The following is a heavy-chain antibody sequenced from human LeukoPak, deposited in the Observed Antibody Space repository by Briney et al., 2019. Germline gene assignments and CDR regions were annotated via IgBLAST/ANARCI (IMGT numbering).Heavy chain of an antibody. V-gene: IGHV1-46*01. D-gene: IGHD3-9*01. J-gene: IGHJ5*02. CDR1: GYTLTELS. CDR2: INPSGGST. Sequence: ASVKVSCKVSGYTLTELSMHWVRQAPGQGLEWMGIINPSGGSTSYAQKFQGGVTMTRDTSTSTVYMELSSLRSEDTAVYYCARSSGIHYDILTGYDWFDPWGQGTLVTVSS. CDR3: ARSSGIHYDILTGYDWFDP.